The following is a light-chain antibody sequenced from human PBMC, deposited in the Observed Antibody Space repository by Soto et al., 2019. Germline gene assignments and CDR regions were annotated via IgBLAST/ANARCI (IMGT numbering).Light chain of an antibody. J-gene: IGKJ2*01. Sequence: DIQMTQSPSTLSASVGDRVTITCRASQGISSWLAWYQLKPGKAPKLRIYDASSLESGVPSRFSGSGSGTEFTLTISSLHPDDFATYYCQQYNSYPYTFGQGTKLEIK. CDR2: DAS. CDR3: QQYNSYPYT. CDR1: QGISSW. V-gene: IGKV1-5*01.